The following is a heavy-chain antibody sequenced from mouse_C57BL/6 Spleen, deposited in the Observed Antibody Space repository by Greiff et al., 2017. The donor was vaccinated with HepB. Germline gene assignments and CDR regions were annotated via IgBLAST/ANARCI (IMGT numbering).Heavy chain of an antibody. D-gene: IGHD1-1*01. CDR3: AREGVYYYGSSPRYFDV. Sequence: QVQLQQPGAELVKPGASVKMSCKASGYTFTSYWITWVKQRPGQGLEWIGDIYPGSGSTNYNEKFKSKATLTVDTSSSTAYMQLSSLTSEDSAVYYCAREGVYYYGSSPRYFDVWGTGTTVTVSS. J-gene: IGHJ1*03. CDR1: GYTFTSYW. CDR2: IYPGSGST. V-gene: IGHV1-55*01.